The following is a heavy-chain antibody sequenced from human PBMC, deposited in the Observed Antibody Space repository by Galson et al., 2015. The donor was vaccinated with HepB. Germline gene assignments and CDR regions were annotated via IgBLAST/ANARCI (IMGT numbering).Heavy chain of an antibody. V-gene: IGHV3-23*01. CDR1: GFTFSSYA. D-gene: IGHD6-19*01. CDR3: AKDRGGTGASGWYDPGDY. Sequence: SLRLSCAASGFTFSSYAMSWVRQAPGKGLEWVSAISGSGGSTYYADSVKGRFTISRDNSKNTLYLQMNSLRAEDTAVYYCAKDRGGTGASGWYDPGDYWGQGTLVTVSS. J-gene: IGHJ4*02. CDR2: ISGSGGST.